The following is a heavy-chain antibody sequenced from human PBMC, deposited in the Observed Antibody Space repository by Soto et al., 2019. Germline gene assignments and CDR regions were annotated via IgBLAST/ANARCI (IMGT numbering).Heavy chain of an antibody. Sequence: QVQLVQSGAEVKKPGSSVKVSCKASVGTFSSYAINWVRQAPGQGLEWMGGIMPIFGTANYAQKFQDRVTITADESTSTAYMELSSLRSEDAAVYYCASGYCSSSSCYREDYYYYGMDVWGQGTTVTVSS. D-gene: IGHD2-2*02. CDR1: VGTFSSYA. J-gene: IGHJ6*02. CDR2: IMPIFGTA. V-gene: IGHV1-69*01. CDR3: ASGYCSSSSCYREDYYYYGMDV.